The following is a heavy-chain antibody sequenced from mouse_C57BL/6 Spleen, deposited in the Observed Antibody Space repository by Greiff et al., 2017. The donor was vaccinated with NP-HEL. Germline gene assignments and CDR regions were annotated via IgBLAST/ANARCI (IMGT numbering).Heavy chain of an antibody. CDR2: IYPGDGDT. V-gene: IGHV1-82*01. J-gene: IGHJ1*03. D-gene: IGHD1-1*01. CDR1: GYAFSSSW. Sequence: VKLMESGPELVKPGASVKISCKASGYAFSSSWMNWVKQRPGKGLEWIGRIYPGDGDTNYNGKFKGKATLTADKSSSTAYMQLSSLTSEDSAVYFCAREVYYGSSSYWYFDVWGTGTTVTVSS. CDR3: AREVYYGSSSYWYFDV.